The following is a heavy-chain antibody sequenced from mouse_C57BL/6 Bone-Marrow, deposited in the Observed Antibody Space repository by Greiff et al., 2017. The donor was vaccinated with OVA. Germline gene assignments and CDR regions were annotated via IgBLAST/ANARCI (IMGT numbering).Heavy chain of an antibody. V-gene: IGHV1-5*01. CDR2: IYPGNSDT. J-gene: IGHJ3*01. CDR3: TSNGNSPWFAY. Sequence: LEWIGAIYPGNSDTSYNQKFKGKAKLTAVTSASTAYMELSSLTNEDSAVYYCTSNGNSPWFAYWGQGTLVTVSA. D-gene: IGHD2-1*01.